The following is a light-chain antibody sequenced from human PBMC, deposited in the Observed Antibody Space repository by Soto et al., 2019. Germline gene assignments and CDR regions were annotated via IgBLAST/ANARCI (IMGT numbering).Light chain of an antibody. J-gene: IGKJ1*01. Sequence: EIVMTQSPATLSVSPGERATLSCRASQSVSSNLAWYQQKPGQAPRLLIYGASTRATGIPARFSGGGSGTEFTLTISSLQSEDFAVYYCQQYNNWPRGWTFGQGTKVEIK. V-gene: IGKV3-15*01. CDR3: QQYNNWPRGWT. CDR2: GAS. CDR1: QSVSSN.